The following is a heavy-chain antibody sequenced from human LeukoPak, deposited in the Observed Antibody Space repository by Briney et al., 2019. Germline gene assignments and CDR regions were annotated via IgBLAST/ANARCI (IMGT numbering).Heavy chain of an antibody. V-gene: IGHV1-3*01. J-gene: IGHJ3*02. CDR2: INAGKGNT. CDR1: GYTFTSYA. Sequence: ASVKVSCKASGYTFTSYAMHWVRQAPGQRLEWMGGINAGKGNTKYSQKFQGRVSITRDTSARTAYMELSSLRSEDTAVYYCARDLLGLWFGEPRGAFDIWGQGTIVTLSS. CDR3: ARDLLGLWFGEPRGAFDI. D-gene: IGHD3-10*01.